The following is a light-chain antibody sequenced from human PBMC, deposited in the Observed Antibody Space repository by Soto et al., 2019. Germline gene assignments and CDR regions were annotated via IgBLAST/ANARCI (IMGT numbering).Light chain of an antibody. V-gene: IGKV1-39*01. J-gene: IGKJ3*01. Sequence: DIQMTQSPSSLSASVEDRVIITCRASQSISNHLNWYKQKPGKAPKXXIYAASSLQSGVPSRFSGSGSGTDFTLTISSLQPEDFETYYCQQSYNTPLTFGPGTKVDIK. CDR1: QSISNH. CDR3: QQSYNTPLT. CDR2: AAS.